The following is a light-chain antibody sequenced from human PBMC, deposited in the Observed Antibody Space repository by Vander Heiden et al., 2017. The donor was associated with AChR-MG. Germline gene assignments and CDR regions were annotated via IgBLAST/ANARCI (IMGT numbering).Light chain of an antibody. J-gene: IGKJ2*01. CDR3: QQDNSYSPYT. V-gene: IGKV1-5*03. CDR2: KAS. CDR1: QSISSW. Sequence: DIQMTQSPSTLSASVGDRVTITCRASQSISSWLAWYQQKPGKAPKLLIYKASSLESGDPSRFSGSGFGTEFTLTISSLQPDDFAAYYCQQDNSYSPYTFGQGTKLEIK.